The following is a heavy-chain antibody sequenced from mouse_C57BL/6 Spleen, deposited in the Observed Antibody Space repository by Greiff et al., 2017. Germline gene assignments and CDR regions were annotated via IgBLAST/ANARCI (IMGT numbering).Heavy chain of an antibody. CDR2: ISYSGST. Sequence: EVKLVESGPGLAKPSQALSLTCSVTGYSITSDYWNWIRKFPGNKLEYMGYISYSGSTYYNPSLKSRISITRDTSKNQYYLQLNSVTTEDTATYDCARYENGGRYFDVWGTGTTVTVSS. V-gene: IGHV3-8*01. CDR3: ARYENGGRYFDV. CDR1: GYSITSDY. J-gene: IGHJ1*03.